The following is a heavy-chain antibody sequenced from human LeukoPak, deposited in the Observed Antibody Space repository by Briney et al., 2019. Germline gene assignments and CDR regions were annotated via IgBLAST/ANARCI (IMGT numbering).Heavy chain of an antibody. J-gene: IGHJ4*02. CDR3: ARAPYGSGSYSGSDY. CDR1: GFTFSSRDW. D-gene: IGHD3-10*01. V-gene: IGHV3-21*01. CDR2: ISSSSSYI. Sequence: PGGSLRLSCVASGFTFSSRDWMTWVRQAPGKGLEWVSSISSSSSYIYYADSVEGRFTISRDNAKNSLYLQMNSLRAEDTAVYYCARAPYGSGSYSGSDYWGQGTLVTVSS.